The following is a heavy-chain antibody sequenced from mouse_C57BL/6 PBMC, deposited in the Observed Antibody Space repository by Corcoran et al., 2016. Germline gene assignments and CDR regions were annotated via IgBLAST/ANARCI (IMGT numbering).Heavy chain of an antibody. CDR1: GFNIKDYY. CDR2: IAPEDGDT. V-gene: IGHV14-1*01. J-gene: IGHJ3*01. Sequence: EVQLQQSGAELVRPGASVKLSCTASGFNIKDYYMHWVKQRPEQGLEWIGRIAPEDGDTEYAPKFQGKATMTADTSSNTAYLQLSSLTSEDTAVYYCTYSYYARGFAYWGQGTLVTVSA. D-gene: IGHD2-12*01. CDR3: TYSYYARGFAY.